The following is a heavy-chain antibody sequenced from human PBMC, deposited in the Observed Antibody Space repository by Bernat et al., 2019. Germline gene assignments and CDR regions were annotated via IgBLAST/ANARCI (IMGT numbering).Heavy chain of an antibody. Sequence: EVQLVESGGGLVKPGGSLRLSCAASGFTFSDYNMNWVRQAPGKGLEWVSSISSSSSHKYYADSVKGRFTISRDNAKNSLYLQMTRLRAEDTAVYHCAREVAKDIVVVVGATGLDYWGQGTLVTVSS. CDR1: GFTFSDYN. CDR2: ISSSSSHK. V-gene: IGHV3-21*01. CDR3: AREVAKDIVVVVGATGLDY. D-gene: IGHD2-15*01. J-gene: IGHJ4*02.